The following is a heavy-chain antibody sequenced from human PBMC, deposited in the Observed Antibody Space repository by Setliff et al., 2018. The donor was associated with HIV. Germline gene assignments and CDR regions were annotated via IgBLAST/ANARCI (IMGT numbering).Heavy chain of an antibody. CDR2: IYYSGST. CDR3: ARGGGPDTNFDS. J-gene: IGHJ4*02. Sequence: SETLSLTCTVSGETIRNGFYYWHWMRQPPGKGLEWIGSIYYSGSTHYKSSLKSRVTISVDTSKNQFSLRLSSVAAADTAVYYCARGGGPDTNFDSWGRGTLVTV. CDR1: GETIRNGFYY. V-gene: IGHV4-39*07.